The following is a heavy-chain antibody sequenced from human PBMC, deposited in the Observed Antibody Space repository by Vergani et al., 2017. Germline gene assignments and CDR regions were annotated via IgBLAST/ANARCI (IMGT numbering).Heavy chain of an antibody. J-gene: IGHJ4*02. CDR2: INPSGGST. Sequence: QVQLVQSGAEVKKPGASVKVSCKASGYTFTSYYMHWVRQAPGQGLEWMGIINPSGGSTSYAQKFQGGVTMTRDTSTSTVYMELSSLRSEDTAVYYCARADPINYFDYWGQGTLVTVSS. D-gene: IGHD1-14*01. V-gene: IGHV1-46*01. CDR1: GYTFTSYY. CDR3: ARADPINYFDY.